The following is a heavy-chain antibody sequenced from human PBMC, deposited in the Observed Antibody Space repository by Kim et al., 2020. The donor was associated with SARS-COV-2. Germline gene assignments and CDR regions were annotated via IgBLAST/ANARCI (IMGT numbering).Heavy chain of an antibody. J-gene: IGHJ4*02. V-gene: IGHV4-34*01. CDR3: ARARIAATARRYFDY. D-gene: IGHD6-6*01. Sequence: PSLKSRVTISVDTSKNQFSLKLSSVTAADTAVYYCARARIAATARRYFDYWGQGTLVTVSS.